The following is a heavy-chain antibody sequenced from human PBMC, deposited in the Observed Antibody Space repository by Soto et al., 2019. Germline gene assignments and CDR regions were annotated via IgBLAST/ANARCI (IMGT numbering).Heavy chain of an antibody. J-gene: IGHJ4*02. CDR1: GVSISSYL. CDR2: TYHRGST. D-gene: IGHD3-16*02. CDR3: ARIGGYHGPLDY. Sequence: SETLSLTCSASGVSISSYLWSWIRQPPGRGLEWIGYTYHRGSTNYSPSLKSRVAISLDTSENQFSLKVSSVTAADTAVYYCARIGGYHGPLDYWGQGTPVTVSS. V-gene: IGHV4-59*01.